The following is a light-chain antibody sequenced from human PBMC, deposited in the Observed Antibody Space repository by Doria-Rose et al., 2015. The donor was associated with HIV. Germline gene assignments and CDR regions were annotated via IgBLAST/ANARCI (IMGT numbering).Light chain of an antibody. CDR1: QSLLYTSKNY. V-gene: IGKV4-1*01. CDR2: WAS. Sequence: DIRMTQSPESLGMSLGERATLNCKSNQSLLYTSKNYLAWYQQKPGQPPKLLIYWASTRQSGVPARCSGSGSGTDFTLTISSLEAEDVAVYYCQQYYDTPSFGPGTTVDIK. J-gene: IGKJ3*01. CDR3: QQYYDTPS.